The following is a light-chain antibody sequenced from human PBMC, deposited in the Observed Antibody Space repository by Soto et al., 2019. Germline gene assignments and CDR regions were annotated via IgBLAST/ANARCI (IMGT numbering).Light chain of an antibody. CDR3: IQDYNYPFT. V-gene: IGKV1-6*01. J-gene: IGKJ2*01. CDR1: QAIKND. Sequence: AIQMTQSPSSLSASVGDRVTITCRASQAIKNDLVWYQQRPGKAPKLLIYRSSNLQSGVPSRFNGSGSGTDFTLTISSLQPEDFATYYCIQDYNYPFTFGQGTKLEI. CDR2: RSS.